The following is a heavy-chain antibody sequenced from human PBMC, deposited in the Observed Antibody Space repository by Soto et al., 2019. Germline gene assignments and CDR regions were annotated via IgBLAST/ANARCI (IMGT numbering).Heavy chain of an antibody. D-gene: IGHD6-6*01. J-gene: IGHJ4*02. V-gene: IGHV3-21*01. CDR2: MNPNSNYI. CDR3: ARNVPGASSPFEY. CDR1: GFTFSSYS. Sequence: EVQLVESGGGLVKPGESLRLSCAASGFTFSSYSMNWVRQAPGKGLEWVSSMNPNSNYIYYADSVRGRFTISRDNAKNSLYLQMNSLRAEDTAVYYCARNVPGASSPFEYWGQGTLVTVSS.